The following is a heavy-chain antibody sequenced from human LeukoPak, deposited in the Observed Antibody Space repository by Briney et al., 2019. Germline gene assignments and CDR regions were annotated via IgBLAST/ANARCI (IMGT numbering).Heavy chain of an antibody. D-gene: IGHD2-21*01. CDR1: GFTVSSNY. CDR2: IYGGGST. J-gene: IGHJ4*02. Sequence: PGGSLRLSCEASGFTVSSNYMSWVRQAPGKGLEWVSVIYGGGSTYYADSVKGRFTISRDTSKNTLYLQMNSLRAEDTAVYYCAKDQGTAELWIWGQGPLVTVSS. CDR3: AKDQGTAELWI. V-gene: IGHV3-53*01.